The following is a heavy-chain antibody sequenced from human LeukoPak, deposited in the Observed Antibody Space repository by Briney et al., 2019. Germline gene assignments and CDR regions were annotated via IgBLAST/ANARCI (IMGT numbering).Heavy chain of an antibody. CDR2: ISRNNGNGNT. CDR1: RFTLSNYN. Sequence: GGSLRLSCAASRFTLSNYNMNWVRQAPGKGLEWLSYISRNNGNGNTYYADSVRGRFTISWDNARNSLFLQMNSLRVEDTAVYYCAQDGYDNRDYYVGWGQGTLVTVSS. CDR3: AQDGYDNRDYYVG. V-gene: IGHV3-48*01. J-gene: IGHJ4*02. D-gene: IGHD3-22*01.